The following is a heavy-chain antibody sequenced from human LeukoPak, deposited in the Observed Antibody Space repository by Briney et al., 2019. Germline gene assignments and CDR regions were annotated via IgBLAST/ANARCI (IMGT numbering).Heavy chain of an antibody. CDR1: GGSISSYY. CDR3: ARDLALEKGYYYYYYMDA. Sequence: SETLPLTCTVSGGSISSYYWSRIRQPPGKGLEGIGYIYYCGGTNYNPSLKSRVTISVDTSKNQFSLKLSSVTAADTAVYYCARDLALEKGYYYYYYMDAWGKGTTVTISS. J-gene: IGHJ6*03. D-gene: IGHD6-19*01. CDR2: IYYCGGT. V-gene: IGHV4-59*12.